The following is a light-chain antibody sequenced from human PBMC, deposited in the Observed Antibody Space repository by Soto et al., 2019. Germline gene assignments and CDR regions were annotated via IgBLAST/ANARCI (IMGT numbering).Light chain of an antibody. CDR1: QGISSY. J-gene: IGKJ1*01. CDR3: QQLNSYPRT. CDR2: GAS. V-gene: IGKV1-9*01. Sequence: IPLTQSPSSLSAYVGDRVTINCRASQGISSYLAWYQQKPGKAPNLLIYGASTLQSGVPPRFSGSGSGTDFTLTISSLQAEDFATYYCQQLNSYPRTFGQGTKVEIK.